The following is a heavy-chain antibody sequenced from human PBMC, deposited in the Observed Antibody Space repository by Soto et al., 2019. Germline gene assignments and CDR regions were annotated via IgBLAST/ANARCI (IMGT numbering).Heavy chain of an antibody. CDR1: GFTFSSHA. J-gene: IGHJ4*02. D-gene: IGHD3-10*01. V-gene: IGHV3-21*06. Sequence: EVQLVESGGSLVKPGGSLRLSCAASGFTFSSHAINWVRQAPGKGLEWISYIDSSSSFIYYADAVKGRFTISRDNAKNSVFLHMSSLRADDTAVYYCARDPLWFGEIGYFDYWGQGALVTVSS. CDR2: IDSSSSFI. CDR3: ARDPLWFGEIGYFDY.